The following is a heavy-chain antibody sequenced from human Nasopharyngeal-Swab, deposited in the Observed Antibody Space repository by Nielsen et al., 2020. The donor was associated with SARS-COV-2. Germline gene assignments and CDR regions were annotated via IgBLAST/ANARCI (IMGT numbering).Heavy chain of an antibody. Sequence: ASVKVSCKVSGYTLTELSMHWVRQAPGQGLEWMGWISAYNGNTNYAQKLQGRVTMTTDTSTSTAYMELRSLRSDDTAVYYCARVEGGYCSGGSCYYFDYWGQGTLVTVSS. CDR3: ARVEGGYCSGGSCYYFDY. CDR1: GYTLTELS. V-gene: IGHV1-18*01. CDR2: ISAYNGNT. J-gene: IGHJ4*02. D-gene: IGHD2-15*01.